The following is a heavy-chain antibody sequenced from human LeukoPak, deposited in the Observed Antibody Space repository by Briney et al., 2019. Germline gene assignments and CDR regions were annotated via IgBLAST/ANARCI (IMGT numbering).Heavy chain of an antibody. CDR3: AKGNVYGGNGMDV. CDR2: ISGSGGST. V-gene: IGHV3-23*01. CDR1: GFTFSSYA. J-gene: IGHJ6*02. Sequence: QPGGSLRLSCAASGFTFSSYAMNWVRQARGKGLEWVSDISGSGGSTYHADSVKGRFTISRDNSKNTLYLQMNSLRAEDTAVYYCAKGNVYGGNGMDVWGQGTTVTVSS. D-gene: IGHD4/OR15-4a*01.